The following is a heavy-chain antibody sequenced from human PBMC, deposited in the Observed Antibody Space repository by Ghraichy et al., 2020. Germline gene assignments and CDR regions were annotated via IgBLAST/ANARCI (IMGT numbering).Heavy chain of an antibody. CDR3: AAVTRVSYNWFDP. D-gene: IGHD4-17*01. V-gene: IGHV4-39*07. CDR1: GGSISSSSYY. J-gene: IGHJ5*02. Sequence: SETLSLTCTVSGGSISSSSYYWGWIRQPPGKGLEWIGSIYYSGSTYYNPSLKSRVTISVDTSKNQFSLKLSSVTAADTAVYYCAAVTRVSYNWFDPWGQGTLVTVSS. CDR2: IYYSGST.